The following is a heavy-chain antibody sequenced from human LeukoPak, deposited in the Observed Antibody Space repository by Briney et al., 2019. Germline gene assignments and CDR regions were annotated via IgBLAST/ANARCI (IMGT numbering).Heavy chain of an antibody. CDR2: IRSKAGSYAT. V-gene: IGHV3-73*01. Sequence: GGSLKLSCVASGFTFSGSAMHWVRQASGKGLEWVARIRSKAGSYATEYAASAKGRFTISREDSKNTAFLQMNSLKTEDTAVYYCTGGTTVTTLDYWGQGTLVTVSS. D-gene: IGHD4-17*01. CDR1: GFTFSGSA. CDR3: TGGTTVTTLDY. J-gene: IGHJ4*02.